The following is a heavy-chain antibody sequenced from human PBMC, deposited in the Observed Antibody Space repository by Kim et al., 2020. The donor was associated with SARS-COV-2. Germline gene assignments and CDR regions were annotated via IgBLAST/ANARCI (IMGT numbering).Heavy chain of an antibody. D-gene: IGHD2-2*01. J-gene: IGHJ4*02. CDR1: GGSISSYY. CDR3: ARGSRSVVVPYYFDY. Sequence: SETLSLTCTVSGGSISSYYWSWIRQPPGKGLEWIGYIYYSGSTNYNPSLKSRVTISVDTSKNQFSLKLSSVTAADTAVYYCARGSRSVVVPYYFDYWGQG. V-gene: IGHV4-59*01. CDR2: IYYSGST.